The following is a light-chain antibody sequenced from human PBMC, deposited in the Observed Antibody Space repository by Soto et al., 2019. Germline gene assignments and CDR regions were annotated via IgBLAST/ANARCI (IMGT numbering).Light chain of an antibody. J-gene: IGKJ2*01. CDR3: QQSYSTPYT. Sequence: DIQMTQSPSSLSASVGDRVTITCRASQTISIYLNRYQQKPGKAPKLLIYTASSLESGVPSRFSGSGSGTDFTLTISSLQPEDFATYYCQQSYSTPYTFGQGTELEIK. CDR2: TAS. CDR1: QTISIY. V-gene: IGKV1-39*01.